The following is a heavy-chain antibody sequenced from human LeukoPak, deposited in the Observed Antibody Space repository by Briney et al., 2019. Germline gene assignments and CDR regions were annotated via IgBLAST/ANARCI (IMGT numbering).Heavy chain of an antibody. J-gene: IGHJ4*02. CDR2: ISGSGGST. D-gene: IGHD3-10*01. CDR1: GLTFSSYA. Sequence: GGSLRLSCAASGLTFSSYAMSWVRQAPGKGLEWVSAISGSGGSTYYADSVKGRFTISRDNSKNTLYLQMNSLGAEDTAVHYCAKVLYGSGSCYNAPFDYWGQGTLVTVSS. CDR3: AKVLYGSGSCYNAPFDY. V-gene: IGHV3-23*01.